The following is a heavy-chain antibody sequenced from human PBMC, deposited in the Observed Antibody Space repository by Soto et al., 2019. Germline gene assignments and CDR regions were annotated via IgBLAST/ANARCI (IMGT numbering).Heavy chain of an antibody. V-gene: IGHV3-23*01. D-gene: IGHD6-13*01. J-gene: IGHJ4*02. CDR1: GFTFSSYA. CDR3: AKLGTQQLVSYYFDY. Sequence: GGSLRLSCAASGFTFSSYAMSWVRQAPGKGLEWVSAISGSGGSTYYADSVKGRFTISRDNSKNTLYLQMNSLRAEDTAVYYCAKLGTQQLVSYYFDYWGQGTLVTVSS. CDR2: ISGSGGST.